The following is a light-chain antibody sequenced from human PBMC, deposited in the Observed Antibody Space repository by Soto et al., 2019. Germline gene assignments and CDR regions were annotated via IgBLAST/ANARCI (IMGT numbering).Light chain of an antibody. Sequence: EIVFTQFPATLSLSPGDGATLSCRASQSVSSYLAWYQQKRGQAPRLLIYDSSNRATGIPARFSGSGSGTDFSLIISSLEPEDFAVYYCQQRSSWPLTFGGGTKVDIK. CDR3: QQRSSWPLT. CDR2: DSS. J-gene: IGKJ4*01. V-gene: IGKV3-11*01. CDR1: QSVSSY.